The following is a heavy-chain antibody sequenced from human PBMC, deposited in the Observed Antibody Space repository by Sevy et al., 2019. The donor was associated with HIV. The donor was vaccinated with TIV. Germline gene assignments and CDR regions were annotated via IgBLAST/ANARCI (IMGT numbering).Heavy chain of an antibody. V-gene: IGHV3-23*01. D-gene: IGHD6-6*01. CDR3: AKCLAALPGYYYGVDV. Sequence: GGSLRLSCVASGFTFDSYAMSWVRQAPGKGLQWVSVVSGSGGSTYYAESVKGRFTMSRDNSKNTLYLQMNSLGAEDTADYYCAKCLAALPGYYYGVDVWGQGTTVTVSS. CDR1: GFTFDSYA. CDR2: VSGSGGST. J-gene: IGHJ6*02.